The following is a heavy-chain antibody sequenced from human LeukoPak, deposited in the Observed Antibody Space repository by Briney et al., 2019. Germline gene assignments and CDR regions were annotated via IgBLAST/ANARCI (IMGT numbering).Heavy chain of an antibody. J-gene: IGHJ4*02. D-gene: IGHD2-8*02. CDR2: IYYSDST. V-gene: IGHV4-59*12. Sequence: SSETLSLTCTVSGGSISNYFWSWIRQPPGKVLECIGYIYYSDSTNYNPSLKSRVTVSVDTSNNQFSLKLSSVTAAHTAVYYCARSVVYASLDYWGQGTLVTVSS. CDR1: GGSISNYF. CDR3: ARSVVYASLDY.